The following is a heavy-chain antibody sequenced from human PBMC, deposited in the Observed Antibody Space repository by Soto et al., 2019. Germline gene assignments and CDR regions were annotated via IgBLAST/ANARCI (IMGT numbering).Heavy chain of an antibody. D-gene: IGHD2-15*01. Sequence: EVQLLESGGGLVQPGGSLRLSCAASRFTFASYAMSWVRQAPGKGLEWVSSISASNSGTYYADSVKGRFTISRDNSKNMLSLQMNSLRAEDTAIYYCAKFVTVGATGHGMDVWGQGSAVTVSS. CDR1: RFTFASYA. CDR3: AKFVTVGATGHGMDV. CDR2: ISASNSGT. V-gene: IGHV3-23*01. J-gene: IGHJ6*02.